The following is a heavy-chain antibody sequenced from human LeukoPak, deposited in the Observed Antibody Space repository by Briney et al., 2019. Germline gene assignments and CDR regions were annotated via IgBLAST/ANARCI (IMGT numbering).Heavy chain of an antibody. CDR1: GGSFSGYY. J-gene: IGHJ4*02. D-gene: IGHD2-8*01. CDR3: ARGVLVTVYAAFDY. V-gene: IGHV4-34*01. CDR2: IIHTGRT. Sequence: SETLSLTCGVYGGSFSGYYWTWIRQTPEMGLEWVGEIIHTGRTNYSPSLTSRLTISVDTSKNQFSLELTSVTAADTAVYYCARGVLVTVYAAFDYWGQGTLVTASS.